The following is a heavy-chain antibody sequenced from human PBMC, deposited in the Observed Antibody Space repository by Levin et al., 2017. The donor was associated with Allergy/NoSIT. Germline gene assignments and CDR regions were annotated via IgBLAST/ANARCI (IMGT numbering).Heavy chain of an antibody. CDR2: ISSSSSYI. J-gene: IGHJ5*02. D-gene: IGHD2-2*01. CDR1: GFTFSYYS. V-gene: IGHV3-21*01. CDR3: ARDSYCSSTSCYIDTTMTNWFDP. Sequence: GASVKVSCAASGFTFSYYSMNWVRQAPGKGLEWVSSISSSSSYIYYADSVKGRFTVSRDNAKNSLYLQMNSLRAEDTGVYYCARDSYCSSTSCYIDTTMTNWFDPWGQGTLVTVSS.